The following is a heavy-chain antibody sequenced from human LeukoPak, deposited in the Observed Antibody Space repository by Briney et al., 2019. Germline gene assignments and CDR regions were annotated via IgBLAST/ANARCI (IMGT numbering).Heavy chain of an antibody. J-gene: IGHJ4*02. D-gene: IGHD3-22*01. CDR2: ISTSGNYI. CDR1: GFTFSSYS. Sequence: PGGSLRLSCAASGFTFSSYSMNWVRQAPGKWLEWVSYISTSGNYIYYADSVKGRFTISRDNAKNSLYLQMNSLRAEDTAVYYCSRVSYNSGVTSDYWGQGNLVTVSS. CDR3: SRVSYNSGVTSDY. V-gene: IGHV3-21*01.